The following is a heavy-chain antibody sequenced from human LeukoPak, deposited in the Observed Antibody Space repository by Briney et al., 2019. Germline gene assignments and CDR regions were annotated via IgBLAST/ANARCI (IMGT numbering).Heavy chain of an antibody. V-gene: IGHV4-4*07. CDR1: GGSISSYY. CDR3: ARHTAYYGSGSYLFDY. D-gene: IGHD3-10*01. CDR2: IYTSGST. Sequence: SETLSLTCTVSGGSISSYYWSWIRQPAGKGLEWIGRIYTSGSTNYNPSLKSRVTMSVDTSKNQFSLKLSSVTAADTAVYYCARHTAYYGSGSYLFDYWGQGTLVTVSS. J-gene: IGHJ4*02.